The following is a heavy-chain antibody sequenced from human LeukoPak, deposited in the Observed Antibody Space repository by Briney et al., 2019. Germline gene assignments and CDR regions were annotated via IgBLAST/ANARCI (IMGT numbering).Heavy chain of an antibody. D-gene: IGHD2-15*01. V-gene: IGHV4-34*01. CDR3: ARLRGYDAFDI. CDR1: GGSFSGYY. J-gene: IGHJ3*02. Sequence: SETLSLTCAVNGGSFSGYYWSWIRQPPGKGLEWIGEINHSGSTNYNPSLKSRVTISVDTSKNQFSLKLSSVTAADTAVYYCARLRGYDAFDIWGQGTMVTVSS. CDR2: INHSGST.